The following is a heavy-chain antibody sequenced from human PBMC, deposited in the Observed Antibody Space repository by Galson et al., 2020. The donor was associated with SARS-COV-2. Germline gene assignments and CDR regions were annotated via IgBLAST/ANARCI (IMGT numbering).Heavy chain of an antibody. D-gene: IGHD3-22*01. J-gene: IGHJ4*02. Sequence: SQASETLSLTCAVYGGSFSDYLWSWVRQTPGKGLEWIGEINHSGTTSYNPSLKGRVTISVDTSKNQFSLRLSSVTAADRGVYYCARGTRDITMIVVVMTSVSSHFDFWGQGTLVTVSS. CDR1: GGSFSDYL. V-gene: IGHV4-34*01. CDR2: INHSGTT. CDR3: ARGTRDITMIVVVMTSVSSHFDF.